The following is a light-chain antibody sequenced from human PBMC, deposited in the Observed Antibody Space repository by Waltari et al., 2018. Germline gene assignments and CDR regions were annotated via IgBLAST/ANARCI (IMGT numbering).Light chain of an antibody. J-gene: IGLJ2*01. CDR3: SSRDSSASHVL. CDR2: GKN. CDR1: SLRTSY. Sequence: SSELTQDPAVSVALGQTVRITCQGASLRTSYASWYQQKSVQAPILVLFGKNKRPSGSPDRVSGYNSETTTSLTINGAQAEDEADYYCSSRDSSASHVLFAGGTKLTVL. V-gene: IGLV3-19*01.